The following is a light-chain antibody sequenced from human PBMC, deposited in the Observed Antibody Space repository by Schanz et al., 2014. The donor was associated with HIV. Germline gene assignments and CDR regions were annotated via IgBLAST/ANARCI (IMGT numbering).Light chain of an antibody. V-gene: IGLV2-23*02. J-gene: IGLJ1*01. Sequence: QSALTQPASVSGSPGQSVTISCTGSSTDGGGYDLPSWYQQPPCQVPKLMLYGVDKRPSGVSHRFSGAKSGNTASLTISGLQAEDEADYYCCSFAGADSLFVFGIGTKLTVL. CDR2: GVD. CDR3: CSFAGADSLFV. CDR1: STDGGGYDL.